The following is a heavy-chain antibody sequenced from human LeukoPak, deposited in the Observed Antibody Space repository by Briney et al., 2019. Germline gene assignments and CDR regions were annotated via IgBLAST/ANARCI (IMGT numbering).Heavy chain of an antibody. CDR2: INNDGNST. V-gene: IGHV3-74*01. CDR1: GFTFSNYL. D-gene: IGHD6-19*01. Sequence: GGSLRLSCAASGFTFSNYLMHWVRQAPGKGLVWVSRINNDGNSTSYADSVKGRFTISRDNAKKTLYLQMSSLRAEDTAVFYCVRGYSSGYRLDYWGQGTLVTVTS. J-gene: IGHJ4*02. CDR3: VRGYSSGYRLDY.